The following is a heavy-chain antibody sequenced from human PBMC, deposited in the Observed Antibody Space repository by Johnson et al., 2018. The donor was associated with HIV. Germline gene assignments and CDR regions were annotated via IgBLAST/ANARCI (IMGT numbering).Heavy chain of an antibody. D-gene: IGHD2-21*02. CDR2: LYSGGST. V-gene: IGHV3-66*01. CDR3: ASGALAYCGGDCYSDAFDI. CDR1: GFTVSSNY. Sequence: VLLVESGGGLVQPGGSLRLSCAASGFTVSSNYMSWVRQAPGKGLEWVSVLYSGGSTYYADSVKGRFTISRDNSKNTLYLQMNSLRAEDTAVYYCASGALAYCGGDCYSDAFDIWGQGTMVTVSS. J-gene: IGHJ3*02.